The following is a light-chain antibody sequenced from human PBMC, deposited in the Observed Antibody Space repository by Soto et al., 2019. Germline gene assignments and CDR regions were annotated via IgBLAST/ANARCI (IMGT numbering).Light chain of an antibody. Sequence: QSALTQPASVSGSPGQSVTISCTATTSDIGHYNYVSWYQQHPGKAPKLVIYEVSNRPLGVSSRYSGSKSGNTASLTISGLQAEDEADYYCSSHRSTITVFGGGTKVTVL. V-gene: IGLV2-14*01. CDR2: EVS. CDR1: TSDIGHYNY. CDR3: SSHRSTITV. J-gene: IGLJ3*02.